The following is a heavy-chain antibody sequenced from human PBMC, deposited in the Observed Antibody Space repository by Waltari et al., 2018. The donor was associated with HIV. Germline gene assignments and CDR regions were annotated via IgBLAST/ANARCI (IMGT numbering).Heavy chain of an antibody. CDR1: GGSFSGYY. Sequence: QVQLQQWGAGLLKPSETLSLTCAVYGGSFSGYYWSWIRQPPGKGLEWIGEINHSGSTNYNPSLKSRVTISVDTSKNQFSLKLSSVTAADTAVYYCARGGPDYDPKNSFDYWGQGTLVTVSS. CDR3: ARGGPDYDPKNSFDY. D-gene: IGHD3-3*01. J-gene: IGHJ4*02. CDR2: INHSGST. V-gene: IGHV4-34*01.